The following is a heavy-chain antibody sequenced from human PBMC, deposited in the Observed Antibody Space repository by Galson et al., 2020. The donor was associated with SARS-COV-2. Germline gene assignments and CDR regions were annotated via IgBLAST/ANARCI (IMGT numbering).Heavy chain of an antibody. J-gene: IGHJ6*02. CDR1: GYSISNGGYS. D-gene: IGHD3-22*01. V-gene: IGHV4-30-2*01. Sequence: SETLSLTCAVSGYSISNGGYSWSWVRQPPGKGLEWIGYVSHSGSTYYNPSLKSRVTMSVDRSRNQFSLRLRSAAAADTAVYYCARGGYYYGRRGYYYVPSMDVWGQGTTVTVSS. CDR2: VSHSGST. CDR3: ARGGYYYGRRGYYYVPSMDV.